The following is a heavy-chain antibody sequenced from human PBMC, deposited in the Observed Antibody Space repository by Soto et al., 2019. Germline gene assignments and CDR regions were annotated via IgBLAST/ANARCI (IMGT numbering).Heavy chain of an antibody. CDR2: INPNGGST. J-gene: IGHJ4*02. V-gene: IGHV1-46*01. Sequence: QVQLVQSGAEVKNPGASVKLSCNASGYTFTSFYIHWVRQAPGQGLEWMAIINPNGGSTNYAPNLQGRVTLTRDTATNTGYIELSSLGSEDTAVYYCARGLTSGDYWGQGTLVTVSS. D-gene: IGHD7-27*01. CDR1: GYTFTSFY. CDR3: ARGLTSGDY.